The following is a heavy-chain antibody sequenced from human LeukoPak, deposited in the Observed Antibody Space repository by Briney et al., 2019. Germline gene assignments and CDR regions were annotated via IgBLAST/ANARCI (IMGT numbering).Heavy chain of an antibody. V-gene: IGHV4-30-2*01. D-gene: IGHD4-11*01. Sequence: SQTLSLTCAVSGGSISSGGYSWSWIRQPPGKGLEWIGYIYHSGSTYYNPSLKSRVTISVDTSKNQFSLKLSSVTAADTAVYYCARGRGDYRAGFDYWGQGTLVTVSS. CDR1: GGSISSGGYS. CDR2: IYHSGST. CDR3: ARGRGDYRAGFDY. J-gene: IGHJ4*02.